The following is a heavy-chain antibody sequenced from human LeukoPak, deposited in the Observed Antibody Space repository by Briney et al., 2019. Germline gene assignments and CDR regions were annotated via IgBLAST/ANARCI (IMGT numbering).Heavy chain of an antibody. CDR1: GFTFSSYS. V-gene: IGHV3-48*01. D-gene: IGHD4-11*01. J-gene: IGHJ4*02. Sequence: GGSLRLSCAASGFTFSSYSMNWVRQAPGKGLEWVSYFSSSSSTIYYADSVKGRFTISRDNAKNSLYLQMNSLRAEDTAVYYCAREDDYTFDYWGQGTLVTVSS. CDR2: FSSSSSTI. CDR3: AREDDYTFDY.